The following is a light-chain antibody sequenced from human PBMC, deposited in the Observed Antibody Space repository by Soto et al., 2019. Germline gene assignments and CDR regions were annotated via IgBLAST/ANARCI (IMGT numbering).Light chain of an antibody. V-gene: IGKV1-5*01. Sequence: DIQMTQSPSILSAIVGDRVTITCRASQSISSWLAWYQQKPGKAPKLLIYDASNLESGVPSRFSGSGSGTEFTLTISSLQPDDFATYYCQHYNSYSEAFGQGTRLEIK. CDR2: DAS. J-gene: IGKJ5*01. CDR1: QSISSW. CDR3: QHYNSYSEA.